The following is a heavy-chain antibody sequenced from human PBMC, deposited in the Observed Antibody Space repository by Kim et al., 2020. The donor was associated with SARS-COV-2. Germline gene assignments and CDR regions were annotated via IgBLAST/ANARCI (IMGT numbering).Heavy chain of an antibody. D-gene: IGHD3-10*01. CDR2: IYYSGST. CDR1: GGSISSGGYY. J-gene: IGHJ2*01. Sequence: SETLSLTCTVSGGSISSGGYYWSWIRQHPGKGLEWIGYIYYSGSTYYNPSLKSRVTISVDTSENQFSLKLSSVTAEDTAVYYCARGVLLWFGELSDPNWYFDLWGRGTLVTVSS. CDR3: ARGVLLWFGELSDPNWYFDL. V-gene: IGHV4-31*03.